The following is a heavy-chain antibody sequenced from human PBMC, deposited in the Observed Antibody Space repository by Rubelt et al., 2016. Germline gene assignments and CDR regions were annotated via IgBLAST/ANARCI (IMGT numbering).Heavy chain of an antibody. V-gene: IGHV3-13*01. D-gene: IGHD1-26*01. CDR2: IGTGGDT. CDR3: ARDHGSYSN. J-gene: IGHJ4*02. Sequence: VQLVESGGGVVQPGRSLRLSCAVSGFTFSSYDMHWVRQATGKGLEWVSTIGTGGDTYYPGSVKGRFTISRENAKNSLYLQMNSLRYGDTVVYNCARDHGSYSNWGQGTLVTVSS. CDR1: GFTFSSYD.